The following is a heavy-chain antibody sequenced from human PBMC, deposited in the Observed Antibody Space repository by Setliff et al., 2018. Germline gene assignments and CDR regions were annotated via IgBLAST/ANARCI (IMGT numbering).Heavy chain of an antibody. J-gene: IGHJ4*02. CDR2: ISGSGGST. V-gene: IGHV3-23*01. Sequence: ESLKISCATSGFTFRGYSLTWVRQAPGKGLEWVSVISGSGGSTYYADSVKGRFTISRDNSKNTLYLQMNSLRAEDTAVYYCAREQFVGDYWGQGTLVTVSS. CDR1: GFTFRGYS. CDR3: AREQFVGDY. D-gene: IGHD3-10*01.